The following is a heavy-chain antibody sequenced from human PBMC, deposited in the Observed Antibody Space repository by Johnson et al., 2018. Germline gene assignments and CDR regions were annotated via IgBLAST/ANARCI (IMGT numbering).Heavy chain of an antibody. CDR3: AKEPHDSSWYRYFQH. D-gene: IGHD6-13*01. V-gene: IGHV3-23*04. CDR1: GFTFSNSA. CDR2: LSFSGTT. J-gene: IGHJ1*01. Sequence: EVQLGEAGGGLVQHGGSLRLSCAASGFTFSNSAMTWVRQAPGKGLEWVSALSFSGTTKYAASVKGRFTISRESSRGTLYLQMNSLRAEDTAVYYCAKEPHDSSWYRYFQHWGQGTLVTVSS.